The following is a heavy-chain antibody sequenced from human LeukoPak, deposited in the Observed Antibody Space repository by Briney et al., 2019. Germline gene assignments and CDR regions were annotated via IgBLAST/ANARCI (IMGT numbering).Heavy chain of an antibody. CDR3: ARDRHSYGYMDV. Sequence: GGSLRLSCAASGFTFSSYEMNWVRQAPGKGLEWVPYISSSGSTIYYADSVKGRFTISRDNAKNSLYLQMNSLRAEDTAVYYCARDRHSYGYMDVWGKGTTVTISS. CDR1: GFTFSSYE. CDR2: ISSSGSTI. D-gene: IGHD5-18*01. V-gene: IGHV3-48*03. J-gene: IGHJ6*03.